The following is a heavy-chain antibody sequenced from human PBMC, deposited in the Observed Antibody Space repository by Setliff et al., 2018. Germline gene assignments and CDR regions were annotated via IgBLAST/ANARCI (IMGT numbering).Heavy chain of an antibody. Sequence: GGSLRLSCEASGFTFSDYAMTWVRQAPGKGLEWVSAIGDSGSTTYYADSVRGRFTVSRDNSRNILYLQMNSLRAEDTAVYYCARVGLSGTSGYYYYMDVWGKGTTVTVSS. CDR1: GFTFSDYA. J-gene: IGHJ6*03. CDR3: ARVGLSGTSGYYYYMDV. CDR2: IGDSGSTT. V-gene: IGHV3-23*01. D-gene: IGHD1-20*01.